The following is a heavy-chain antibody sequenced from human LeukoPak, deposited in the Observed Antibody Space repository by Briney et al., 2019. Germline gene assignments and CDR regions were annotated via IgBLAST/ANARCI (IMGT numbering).Heavy chain of an antibody. CDR2: INHSGST. V-gene: IGHV4-34*01. CDR3: ARGSRITMVRGVISPYYYYMDV. CDR1: GGSFSGYY. D-gene: IGHD3-10*01. Sequence: SETLSLTCAVYGGSFSGYYWSWIRQPPGKGLEWIGEINHSGSTNYNPSLKSRVTISVDTSKNQFSLKLSSVTAADTAVYYCARGSRITMVRGVISPYYYYMDVWGKGTTVTVSS. J-gene: IGHJ6*03.